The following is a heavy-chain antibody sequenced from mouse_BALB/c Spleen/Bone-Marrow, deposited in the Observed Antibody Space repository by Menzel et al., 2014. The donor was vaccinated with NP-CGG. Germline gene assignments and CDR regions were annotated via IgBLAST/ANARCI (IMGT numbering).Heavy chain of an antibody. CDR1: GFNIKDYY. J-gene: IGHJ2*01. Sequence: VQLQQSGAELVRSGASVKLSCTASGFNIKDYYMHWVKQRPEQGLEWIGWIGPENGDTEYAPKFQGKATMTVDTSSNTAYLQLSSLTSEDTAVYYCNEGYGNYGYWGQGTTLTVSS. V-gene: IGHV14-4*02. D-gene: IGHD2-10*02. CDR3: NEGYGNYGY. CDR2: IGPENGDT.